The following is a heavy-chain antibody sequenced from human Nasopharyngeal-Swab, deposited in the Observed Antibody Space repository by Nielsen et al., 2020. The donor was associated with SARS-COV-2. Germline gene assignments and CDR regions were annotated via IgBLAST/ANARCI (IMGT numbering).Heavy chain of an antibody. D-gene: IGHD2-2*01. V-gene: IGHV4-59*08. CDR2: IYYSGST. J-gene: IGHJ6*03. CDR1: GGSISSYY. CDR3: ARSVPAAMNYYYMDV. Sequence: GSLRLSCTVSGGSISSYYWSWIRQPPGKGLEWIGYIYYSGSTNYNPSLKSRVTISVDTSKNQFSLKLSSVTAADTAVYYCARSVPAAMNYYYMDVWGKGTTVTVSS.